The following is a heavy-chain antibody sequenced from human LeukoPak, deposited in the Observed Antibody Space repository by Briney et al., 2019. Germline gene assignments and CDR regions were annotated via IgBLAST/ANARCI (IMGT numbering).Heavy chain of an antibody. CDR1: GFTFSSYE. Sequence: GGSLRLSCAASGFTFSSYEMNWVRQAPGKGLEWVSYMSSSGSTIYYADSVKGRFTISRDNAKNSLYLQMNSLRAEDTAVYYCARDFRDILTGYYSTDYFDYWGQGTLVTVSS. V-gene: IGHV3-48*03. CDR3: ARDFRDILTGYYSTDYFDY. D-gene: IGHD3-9*01. CDR2: MSSSGSTI. J-gene: IGHJ4*02.